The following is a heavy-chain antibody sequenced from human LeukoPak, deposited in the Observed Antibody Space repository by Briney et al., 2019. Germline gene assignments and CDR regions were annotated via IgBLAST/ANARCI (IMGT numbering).Heavy chain of an antibody. J-gene: IGHJ4*02. V-gene: IGHV3-30-3*01. Sequence: PGGSLRLSCAASGFTFSSYAMHWVRQAPGKGLEWVAVISYDGSNKYYADSAKGRFTISRDNSKNTLYLQMNSLRAEDTAVYYCARDRDSSGYVDYWGQGTLVTVSS. CDR2: ISYDGSNK. D-gene: IGHD3-22*01. CDR1: GFTFSSYA. CDR3: ARDRDSSGYVDY.